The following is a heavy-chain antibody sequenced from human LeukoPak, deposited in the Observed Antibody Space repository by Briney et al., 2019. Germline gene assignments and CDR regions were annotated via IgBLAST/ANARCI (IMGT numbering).Heavy chain of an antibody. V-gene: IGHV4-34*01. D-gene: IGHD3-10*01. J-gene: IGHJ5*02. CDR3: AGGLWFGIGAYNWFDP. CDR1: GGSFSVYH. Sequence: SETLSLTCAVYGGSFSVYHWSWIRQPPGKGLEWIGEINHSGSTNYNPPLKSRVTISVDTSKNQFSLKLSSVTAADTAVYYCAGGLWFGIGAYNWFDPWGQGALVTVSS. CDR2: INHSGST.